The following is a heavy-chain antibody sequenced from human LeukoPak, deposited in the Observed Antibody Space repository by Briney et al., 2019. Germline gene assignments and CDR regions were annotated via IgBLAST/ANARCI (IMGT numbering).Heavy chain of an antibody. V-gene: IGHV4-39*07. Sequence: PSETLSLTCTVSGGSISSSSYYWGWIRQPPGKGLEWIGNIYYSGSTYYNPSLESRVTMSLDTSKNQFSLKLSSVTAADTAVYYCARDLMSYSSGWYHIYWGQGTLVTVSS. D-gene: IGHD6-19*01. CDR2: IYYSGST. CDR3: ARDLMSYSSGWYHIY. J-gene: IGHJ4*02. CDR1: GGSISSSSYY.